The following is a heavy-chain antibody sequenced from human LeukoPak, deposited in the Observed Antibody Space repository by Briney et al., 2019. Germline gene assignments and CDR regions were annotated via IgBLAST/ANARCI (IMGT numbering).Heavy chain of an antibody. J-gene: IGHJ3*02. CDR3: ARGGVYYDFWSGYHDAFDI. Sequence: ASVKVSCKASGYTFTSYYMHWVRQAPGQGLEWMGIINPSGGSTSYAQKFQGRVTITRNTSISTAYMELSSLRSEDTAVYYCARGGVYYDFWSGYHDAFDIWGQGTMVTVSS. V-gene: IGHV1-46*01. D-gene: IGHD3-3*01. CDR2: INPSGGST. CDR1: GYTFTSYY.